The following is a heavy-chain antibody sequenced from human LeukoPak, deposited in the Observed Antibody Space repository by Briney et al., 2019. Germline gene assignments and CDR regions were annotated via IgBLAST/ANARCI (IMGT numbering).Heavy chain of an antibody. CDR2: IYYSGST. D-gene: IGHD5-18*01. Sequence: SGTLSLTCTVSGGSISSYYWSWIRQPPGKGLEWIGYIYYSGSTNYNPSLKSRVTISVDTSKNQFSLKLSSVTAADTAVYYCARLGYSYGYVLDYWGQGTLVTVSS. J-gene: IGHJ4*02. CDR1: GGSISSYY. CDR3: ARLGYSYGYVLDY. V-gene: IGHV4-59*08.